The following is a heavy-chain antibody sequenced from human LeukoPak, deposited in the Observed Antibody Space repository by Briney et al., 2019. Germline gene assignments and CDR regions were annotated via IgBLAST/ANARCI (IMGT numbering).Heavy chain of an antibody. J-gene: IGHJ4*02. CDR2: TRNKANSYTT. D-gene: IGHD4-11*01. CDR3: VEEGTTDY. Sequence: PGGSLRLSCAASGFTFSDHYMDWVRQAPGKGLEWVGRTRNKANSYTTEYAASVKGRFTISRDDSKNSLYLQMNSLKTEDTAVYYCVEEGTTDYWGQGTLVTVSS. V-gene: IGHV3-72*01. CDR1: GFTFSDHY.